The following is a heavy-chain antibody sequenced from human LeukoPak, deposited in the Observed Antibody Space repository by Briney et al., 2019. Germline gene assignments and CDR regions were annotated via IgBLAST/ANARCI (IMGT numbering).Heavy chain of an antibody. CDR3: AREGECSGGSCYSYGWFDP. V-gene: IGHV4-59*01. D-gene: IGHD2-15*01. CDR2: IYYSGST. Sequence: KPSETLSLTCTVSGGSISSYYWSWIRQPPGKGLERIGYIYYSGSTNYNPSLKSRVTISVDTSKNQFSLKLRSATTADTALYYCAREGECSGGSCYSYGWFDPWGQGTLVTVSS. CDR1: GGSISSYY. J-gene: IGHJ5*02.